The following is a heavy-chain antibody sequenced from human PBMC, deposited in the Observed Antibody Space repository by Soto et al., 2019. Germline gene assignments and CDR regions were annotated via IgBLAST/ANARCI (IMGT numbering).Heavy chain of an antibody. D-gene: IGHD1-1*01. CDR2: ITFDGSKT. V-gene: IGHV3-30*03. CDR3: ARGLEYVPYGMDV. J-gene: IGHJ6*02. Sequence: QVQLVESGGGVVQPGRSLRLSCAASGFTFSNYGMHWVRQAPGKGLEWVALITFDGSKTYFVDSVKGRFTISRDNSKNTLVLQMNSLRPEDTAVYYCARGLEYVPYGMDVWGQGTTVSVSS. CDR1: GFTFSNYG.